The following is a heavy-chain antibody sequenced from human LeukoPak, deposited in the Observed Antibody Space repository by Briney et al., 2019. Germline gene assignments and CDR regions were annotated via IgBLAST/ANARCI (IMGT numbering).Heavy chain of an antibody. CDR1: GGSFSGYY. CDR2: INHSGST. Sequence: SETLSLTCAVYGGSFSGYYWSWIRQPPGKGLEWIGEINHSGSTNYNPSLKSRVTISVGTSKNQFSLKLSSVTAADTAVYYCARGYYDILTGYYWFDPWGQGTLVTVSS. CDR3: ARGYYDILTGYYWFDP. V-gene: IGHV4-34*01. J-gene: IGHJ5*02. D-gene: IGHD3-9*01.